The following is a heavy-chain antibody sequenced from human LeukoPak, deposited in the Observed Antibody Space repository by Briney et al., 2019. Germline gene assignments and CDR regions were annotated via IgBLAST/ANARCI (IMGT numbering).Heavy chain of an antibody. CDR3: ARGLAVAGTFDY. D-gene: IGHD6-19*01. J-gene: IGHJ4*02. CDR2: INHSGRT. Sequence: SETLSLTCAVYGGSFSGYYWSWIRQPPGKGLEWIGEINHSGRTNYNPSLKSRVTMSVDTSKNQFSLKLSSVTAADTAVYYCARGLAVAGTFDYWGQGTLVTVSS. V-gene: IGHV4-34*01. CDR1: GGSFSGYY.